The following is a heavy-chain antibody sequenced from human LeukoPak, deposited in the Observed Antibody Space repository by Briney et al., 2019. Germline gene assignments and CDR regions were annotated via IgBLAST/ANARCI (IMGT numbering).Heavy chain of an antibody. CDR3: VKDRVKYGWAGGAGAFDI. CDR2: MSGSGGST. Sequence: GGSLRLSCVGSGFTFSDYVMSWVRQAPGKGLEWVSGMSGSGGSTYYADAVKGRFTISRDNSKSTLHLQMNSLSAEDTAMFYCVKDRVKYGWAGGAGAFDIWGQGTMVTVSS. D-gene: IGHD3-10*01. V-gene: IGHV3-23*01. J-gene: IGHJ3*02. CDR1: GFTFSDYV.